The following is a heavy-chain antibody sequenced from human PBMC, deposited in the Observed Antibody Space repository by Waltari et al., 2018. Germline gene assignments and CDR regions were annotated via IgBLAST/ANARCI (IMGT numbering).Heavy chain of an antibody. CDR2: FYYSGST. V-gene: IGHV4-39*01. CDR3: ARHQVYCGDDRCYPPFDH. D-gene: IGHD2-21*01. Sequence: QLQLQELGPGLVNPSETLLLTCTVSGGSISTKTYYWGWIRQPPGTGLEWIGSFYYSGSTYANPSLKSQVHLSVDSSKNQFSLKLNSVTAADTALYYCARHQVYCGDDRCYPPFDHWGQGTLVNVSS. J-gene: IGHJ4*02. CDR1: GGSISTKTYY.